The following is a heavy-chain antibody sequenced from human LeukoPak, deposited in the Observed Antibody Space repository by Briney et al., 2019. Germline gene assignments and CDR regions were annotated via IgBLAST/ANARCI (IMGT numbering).Heavy chain of an antibody. D-gene: IGHD6-6*01. J-gene: IGHJ3*02. CDR3: AGSLVMSAFDI. Sequence: GGSLRLSCAASGFTFSGSALHWVRQASGKGLEWVGRIRSTANGYATAYAASVKGRFTISRDDSKNTAYLQMDSLKTEDTAVYYCAGSLVMSAFDIWGQGTMVTVSS. CDR1: GFTFSGSA. V-gene: IGHV3-73*01. CDR2: IRSTANGYAT.